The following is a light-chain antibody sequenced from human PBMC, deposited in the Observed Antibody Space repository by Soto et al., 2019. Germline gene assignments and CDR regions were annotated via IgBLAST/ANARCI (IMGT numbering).Light chain of an antibody. Sequence: QAVLTQPRSATGSPGQSVTISCTGTSSDVGGYNYVSWYQQHPGKAPKVMIYEVSKRPSGVPDRFSGSKSGNTASLTVSGLQAEDEADYYCSSYAGSNNLFVFGTGTKVTVL. CDR1: SSDVGGYNY. V-gene: IGLV2-8*01. J-gene: IGLJ1*01. CDR3: SSYAGSNNLFV. CDR2: EVS.